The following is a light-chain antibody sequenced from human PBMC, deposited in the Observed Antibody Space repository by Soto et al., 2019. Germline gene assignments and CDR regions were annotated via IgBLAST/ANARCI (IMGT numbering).Light chain of an antibody. V-gene: IGKV3-20*01. CDR1: QSVTSSY. CDR2: GAS. CDR3: QQYVRAPWT. Sequence: EIVLTQSPGTLSLSPGERATLSCGASQSVTSSYLAWYQQKPGQAPRLVMYGASIRTSGIPDRFSGSGSGTDFTLTISRLEPEDFAVYYCQQYVRAPWTFGQGTKVEIK. J-gene: IGKJ1*01.